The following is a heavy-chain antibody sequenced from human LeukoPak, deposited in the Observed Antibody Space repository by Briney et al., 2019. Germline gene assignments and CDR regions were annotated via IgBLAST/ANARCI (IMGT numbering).Heavy chain of an antibody. CDR3: ARETRRYYDYVWGSYRYWDY. V-gene: IGHV4-4*07. D-gene: IGHD3-16*02. CDR2: MYTSGST. CDR1: GGSITIYY. J-gene: IGHJ4*02. Sequence: SETLSLTCTVSGGSITIYYWNWIRQPAGKGLEWIGRMYTSGSTNYNPSLKSRVTMSVDTSKNQFSLKLSSVTAADTAVYYCARETRRYYDYVWGSYRYWDYWGQGTLVTVSS.